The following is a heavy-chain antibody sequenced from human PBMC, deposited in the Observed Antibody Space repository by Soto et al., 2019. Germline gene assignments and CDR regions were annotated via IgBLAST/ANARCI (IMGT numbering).Heavy chain of an antibody. J-gene: IGHJ4*02. CDR3: ARDSHYYDSSGYFDY. V-gene: IGHV1-69*13. Sequence: PVKVSCKASGGTFNGYAISWVRQAPGQGLEWMGGIIPIFGTANYEQKFQGRVTITADESTSTAYMELSSLRSEDTAVYYCARDSHYYDSSGYFDYWGQGTLVTVSS. D-gene: IGHD3-22*01. CDR1: GGTFNGYA. CDR2: IIPIFGTA.